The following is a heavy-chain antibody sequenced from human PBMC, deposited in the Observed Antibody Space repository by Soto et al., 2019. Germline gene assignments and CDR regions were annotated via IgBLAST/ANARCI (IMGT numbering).Heavy chain of an antibody. CDR2: IYPGDSDT. V-gene: IGHV5-51*01. Sequence: GESLKLSCKGSGYSFTSYWIGWVRQMPGKGLEWMGIIYPGDSDTRYSPSFQGQVTISADKSISTAYLQWSSLKASDTAMYYCARRYCSGGSCYYHDYGMDVWGQGTTVTVSS. D-gene: IGHD2-15*01. CDR1: GYSFTSYW. J-gene: IGHJ6*02. CDR3: ARRYCSGGSCYYHDYGMDV.